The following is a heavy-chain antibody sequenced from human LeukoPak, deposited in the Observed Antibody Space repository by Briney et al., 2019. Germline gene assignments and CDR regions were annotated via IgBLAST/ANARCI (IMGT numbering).Heavy chain of an antibody. CDR2: IYYSGST. CDR3: ARAGPTYYYDSSGYPVDY. CDR1: GGSISSGGCY. Sequence: SETLSLTCTVSGGSISSGGCYWSWIRQHPGKGLEWIGYIYYSGSTYYNPSLKSRVTISVDTSKNQFSLKLSSVTAADTAVYYCARAGPTYYYDSSGYPVDYWGQGTLVTVSS. V-gene: IGHV4-31*03. D-gene: IGHD3-22*01. J-gene: IGHJ4*02.